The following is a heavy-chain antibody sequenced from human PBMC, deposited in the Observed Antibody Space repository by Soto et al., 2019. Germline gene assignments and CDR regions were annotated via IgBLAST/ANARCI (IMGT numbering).Heavy chain of an antibody. Sequence: EVQLVESGGGLVQPGGSLRLSCVASGFIFNSYSMNWVRQAPGKGLEWISYINSGSTSVFYADSVKGRFTISRDNAKDSLYLQMNGLRAEDTAVYYCASSASPAAYWGQGTLVTVSS. J-gene: IGHJ4*02. CDR3: ASSASPAAY. CDR2: INSGSTSV. D-gene: IGHD2-2*01. CDR1: GFIFNSYS. V-gene: IGHV3-48*01.